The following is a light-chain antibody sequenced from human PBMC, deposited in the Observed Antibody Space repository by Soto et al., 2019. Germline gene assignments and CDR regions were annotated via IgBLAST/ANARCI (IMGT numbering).Light chain of an antibody. CDR3: SSYAGSNNLV. Sequence: QSVLTQPPSASGSPGQSVTISCTGTSSDVGGYNYVSWYQQLPGKAPKLVIYEVSKRPSGVPDRFSGSKSGNTASLTVSGLQAEDEADYYCSSYAGSNNLVFGGGTKVTVL. CDR1: SSDVGGYNY. V-gene: IGLV2-8*01. CDR2: EVS. J-gene: IGLJ2*01.